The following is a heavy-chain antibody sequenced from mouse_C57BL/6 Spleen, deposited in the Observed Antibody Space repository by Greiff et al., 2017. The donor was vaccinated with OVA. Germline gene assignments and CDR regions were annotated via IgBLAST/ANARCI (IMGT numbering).Heavy chain of an antibody. D-gene: IGHD1-1*01. Sequence: VQLQQPGTELVKPGASVKLSCKASGYTFTSYWMHWVKQRPGQGLEWIGNINPSNGGTNYNEKFKSKATLTVDKSSSTAYMQLSSLTSEDSAVYYCASPEPLITTVVDAMDYWGQGTSVTVSS. J-gene: IGHJ4*01. CDR2: INPSNGGT. V-gene: IGHV1-53*01. CDR1: GYTFTSYW. CDR3: ASPEPLITTVVDAMDY.